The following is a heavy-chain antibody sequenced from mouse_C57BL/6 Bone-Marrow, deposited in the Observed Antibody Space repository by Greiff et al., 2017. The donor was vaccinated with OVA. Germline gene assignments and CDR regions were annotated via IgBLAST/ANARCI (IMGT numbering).Heavy chain of an antibody. J-gene: IGHJ1*03. Sequence: QVQLQQPGAELVRPGSSVKLSCKASGYTFTSYWMHWVKQRPIQGLDWIGNIDPSDSETHYNQKFKDKATFTVDKSSSTAYMQLSSLTSEDSAVYYCAREGDCWDLGWYFDVWGTGTTVTVSS. CDR1: GYTFTSYW. D-gene: IGHD4-1*01. CDR2: IDPSDSET. V-gene: IGHV1-52*01. CDR3: AREGDCWDLGWYFDV.